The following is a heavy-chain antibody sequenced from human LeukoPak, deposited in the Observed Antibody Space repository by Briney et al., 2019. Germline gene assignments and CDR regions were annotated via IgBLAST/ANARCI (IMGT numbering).Heavy chain of an antibody. Sequence: GGSLRLSCTASGFTFSKAWMSWVRQAPGKGLEWVGRIKSKSDGRTTDYAAAGKGTFTRAREDEKIKLYLQMNSLKTEDTAVYYCPLIGIWFGDLQGFHFWGQGTLVTVSS. CDR1: GFTFSKAW. J-gene: IGHJ4*02. CDR2: IKSKSDGRTT. V-gene: IGHV3-15*01. D-gene: IGHD3-10*01. CDR3: PLIGIWFGDLQGFHF.